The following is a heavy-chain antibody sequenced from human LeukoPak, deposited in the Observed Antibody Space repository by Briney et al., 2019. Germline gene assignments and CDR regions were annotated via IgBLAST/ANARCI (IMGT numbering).Heavy chain of an antibody. D-gene: IGHD3-10*01. CDR2: INPNSGGT. Sequence: ASVKVSCKASGYTFTDYYMHWVRQAPGQGLEWMGWINPNSGGTNYAQKFQGRVTMTRDTSISTAYMELSRLRSDDTAVYYCARAVRGVHYFDYWGQGTLVTVSS. CDR3: ARAVRGVHYFDY. V-gene: IGHV1-2*02. J-gene: IGHJ4*02. CDR1: GYTFTDYY.